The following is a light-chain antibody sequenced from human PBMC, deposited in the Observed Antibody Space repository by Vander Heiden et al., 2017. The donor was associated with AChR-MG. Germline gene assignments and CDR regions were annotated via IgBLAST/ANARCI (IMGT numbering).Light chain of an antibody. CDR1: QSLSSY. J-gene: IGKJ5*01. CDR3: QQSYSTPVT. Sequence: DLQMTQSPSSLSASVGDRVTITCRASQSLSSYLNWYQQKPGKAPKLLIYAASSLQSGVPSRFSGSGSGTDFTLTISSLQPEDFATYYCQQSYSTPVTFGQGTRLEIK. V-gene: IGKV1-39*01. CDR2: AAS.